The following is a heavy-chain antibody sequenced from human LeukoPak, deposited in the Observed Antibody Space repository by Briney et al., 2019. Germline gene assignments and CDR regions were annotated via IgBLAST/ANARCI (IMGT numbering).Heavy chain of an antibody. CDR2: TNYRSKWYH. V-gene: IGHV6-1*01. J-gene: IGHJ3*02. D-gene: IGHD2-2*01. CDR3: SRGRSLGYCSSTSCYVSDAFDI. CDR1: GDSVSSSFAA. Sequence: SQTLSLTCAIPGDSVSSSFAAWTWIRQSPSRGLEWLGRTNYRSKWYHDYAESLKSRITINPDTSKNQFSLHLNSVTPEDTAVYFCSRGRSLGYCSSTSCYVSDAFDIWGQGTIVTVSS.